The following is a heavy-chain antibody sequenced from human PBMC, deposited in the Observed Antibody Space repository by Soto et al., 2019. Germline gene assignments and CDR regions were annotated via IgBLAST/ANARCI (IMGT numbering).Heavy chain of an antibody. CDR3: ARRVAAAGTSWFDP. Sequence: ASVKVSCKASGYAFTSYGISWVRQAPGQGLEWMGWISAYNGNTNYAQKLQGRVTMTTDTSTSTAYMELRSLRSDDTAVYYCARRVAAAGTSWFDPWGQGTLVTVS. V-gene: IGHV1-18*04. CDR1: GYAFTSYG. D-gene: IGHD6-13*01. CDR2: ISAYNGNT. J-gene: IGHJ5*02.